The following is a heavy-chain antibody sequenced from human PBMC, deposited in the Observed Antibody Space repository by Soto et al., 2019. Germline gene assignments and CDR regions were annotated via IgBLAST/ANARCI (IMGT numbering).Heavy chain of an antibody. J-gene: IGHJ4*02. CDR1: GFTFSSYA. V-gene: IGHV3-64*01. CDR2: ISSNGGST. Sequence: EVPLVESGGGLVQPGGSLRLSCAASGFTFSSYAMHWVRQAPGKGLEYVSAISSNGGSTYYANSVKGRFTISRDNSKNTLYLQMGSLRAEDMAVCYCARQWLDSYYFDYWGQGTLVTVSS. CDR3: ARQWLDSYYFDY. D-gene: IGHD6-19*01.